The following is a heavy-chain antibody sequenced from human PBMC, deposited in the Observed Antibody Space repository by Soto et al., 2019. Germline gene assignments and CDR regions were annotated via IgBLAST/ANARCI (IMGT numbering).Heavy chain of an antibody. CDR3: ARRSSLLDY. V-gene: IGHV5-51*01. CDR1: GYSFTSYW. J-gene: IGHJ4*02. CDR2: IYPRDSDA. D-gene: IGHD6-13*01. Sequence: GESLKISCKGFGYSFTSYWIGWVRQMPGKGLEWMGIIYPRDSDARYSPSFQGHVTISVDKSISTAYLQWSSLEASDTAMYYCARRSSLLDYWGQGTQVTVSS.